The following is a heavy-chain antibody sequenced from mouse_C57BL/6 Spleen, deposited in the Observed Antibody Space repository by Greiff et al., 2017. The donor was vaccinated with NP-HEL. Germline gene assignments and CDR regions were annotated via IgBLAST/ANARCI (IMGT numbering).Heavy chain of an antibody. CDR3: AAGGNYDEGACAY. CDR1: GYPFTRYW. CDR2: IAPSASYT. J-gene: IGHJ3*01. D-gene: IGHD2-4*01. V-gene: IGHV1-69*01. Sequence: QVQLQQPGAELVLPGASVKLSCKASGYPFTRYWMHWVKQRPGQGLEWIGEIAPSASYTNYHQKFQGKSTLTVDKSSSTAYMQLSSLTSEDSAVYYCAAGGNYDEGACAYGGQGTLVTVSA.